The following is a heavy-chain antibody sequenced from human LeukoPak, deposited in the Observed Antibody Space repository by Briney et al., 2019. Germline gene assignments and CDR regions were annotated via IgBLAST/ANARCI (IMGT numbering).Heavy chain of an antibody. CDR3: ARDRLAATGLFDY. J-gene: IGHJ4*02. Sequence: GGSLRLSCAASGFSFDDYGMSWVRQAPGKGLEWISGINWDGGSAAYADSVKGRFTISRDNAKNSLYLQMNSLRTEDTAFYYCARDRLAATGLFDYWGQGTLVTVSS. D-gene: IGHD6-13*01. V-gene: IGHV3-20*04. CDR2: INWDGGSA. CDR1: GFSFDDYG.